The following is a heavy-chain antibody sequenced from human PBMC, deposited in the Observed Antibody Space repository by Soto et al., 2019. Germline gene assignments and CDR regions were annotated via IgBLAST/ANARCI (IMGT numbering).Heavy chain of an antibody. Sequence: EVLLLESGGGLVQPGGSLGLSCAASGFTFDSPYSHGMSWVRQSPGKGPEWVSGISGNGGSTYYADSVKGRFTTSRDNSKNTVYLQINSLRAEDTATYYCAKDPGIFCGGDCYFWAVGDWGQGTLVTVSS. CDR3: AKDPGIFCGGDCYFWAVGD. CDR2: ISGNGGST. CDR1: GFTFDSPYSHG. D-gene: IGHD2-21*02. V-gene: IGHV3-23*01. J-gene: IGHJ4*02.